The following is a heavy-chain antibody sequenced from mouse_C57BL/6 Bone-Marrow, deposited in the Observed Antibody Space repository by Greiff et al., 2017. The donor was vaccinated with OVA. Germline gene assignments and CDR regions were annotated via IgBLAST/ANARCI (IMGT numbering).Heavy chain of an antibody. J-gene: IGHJ2*01. D-gene: IGHD2-4*01. CDR3: ARSRYDYETPFDY. CDR2: INPSSGYT. V-gene: IGHV1-4*01. CDR1: GYTFTSYT. Sequence: VKLQQSGAELARPGASVKMSCKASGYTFTSYTMHWVKQRPGQGLEWIGYINPSSGYTKYNQKFKDKATLTADKSSSTAYMQLSSLTSEDSAVYYCARSRYDYETPFDYWGQGTTLTVSS.